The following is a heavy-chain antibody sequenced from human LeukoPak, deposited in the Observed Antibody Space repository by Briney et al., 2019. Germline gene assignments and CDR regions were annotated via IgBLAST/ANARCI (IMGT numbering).Heavy chain of an antibody. V-gene: IGHV1-69*06. D-gene: IGHD4-23*01. CDR3: ARDRDYGGNLYFDY. J-gene: IGHJ4*02. CDR2: IIPIFGTA. Sequence: SVKVSCKASGGTFSSYAISWVRQAPGQGLEWMGGIIPIFGTANYAQKFQGRVTITADKSTSTAYMELSSLRSEDTAVYYCARDRDYGGNLYFDYWGQGTLVTVSS. CDR1: GGTFSSYA.